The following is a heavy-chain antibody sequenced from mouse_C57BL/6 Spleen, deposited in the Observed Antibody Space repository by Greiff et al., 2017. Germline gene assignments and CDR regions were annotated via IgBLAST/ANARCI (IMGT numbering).Heavy chain of an antibody. CDR1: GYTFTSYW. V-gene: IGHV1-50*01. CDR3: ARDGSSTGYFDV. D-gene: IGHD1-1*01. CDR2: IDPSASYT. Sequence: QVQLQQPGAELVKPGASVKLSCKASGYTFTSYWMQWVKQRPGQGLEWIGEIDPSASYTNYNQKFKGKATLTVDTSSSTAYMQLSSLTSEDSAVYYCARDGSSTGYFDVWGTGTTVTVSS. J-gene: IGHJ1*03.